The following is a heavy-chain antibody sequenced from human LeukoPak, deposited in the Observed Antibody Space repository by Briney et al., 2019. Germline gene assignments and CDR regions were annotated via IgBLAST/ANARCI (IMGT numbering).Heavy chain of an antibody. J-gene: IGHJ4*02. V-gene: IGHV1-2*02. CDR3: ARAGVDDSSGWYRDEIDY. D-gene: IGHD6-19*01. Sequence: ASVKVSCKASGYTFTGYYMHWVRQAPGQGLEWMGWINPNSGGTNYPQKFQGRVTMTRDTSISTTYMELSRLRSDDTAVYNCARAGVDDSSGWYRDEIDYWGQGTLVTVSS. CDR1: GYTFTGYY. CDR2: INPNSGGT.